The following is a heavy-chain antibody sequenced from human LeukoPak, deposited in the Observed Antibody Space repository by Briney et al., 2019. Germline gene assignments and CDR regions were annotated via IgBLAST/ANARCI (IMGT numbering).Heavy chain of an antibody. CDR3: ARGIRSNYFFDY. V-gene: IGHV4-31*03. D-gene: IGHD4-11*01. CDR1: GYSISSGYY. CDR2: IYYSGST. Sequence: SETLSLTCTVSGYSISSGYYWSWIRQHPGKGLEWIGYIYYSGSTYYNPSLKSRVTISVDTSKNQFSLKLSSVTAADTAVYYCARGIRSNYFFDYWGQGTLVTVSS. J-gene: IGHJ4*02.